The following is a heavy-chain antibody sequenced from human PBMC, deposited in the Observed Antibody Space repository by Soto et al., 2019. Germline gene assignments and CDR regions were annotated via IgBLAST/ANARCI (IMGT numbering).Heavy chain of an antibody. CDR2: IYPGDSDT. J-gene: IGHJ4*02. D-gene: IGHD6-6*01. CDR3: ARHQIEYSSSSGLGY. CDR1: GYSFTSYW. V-gene: IGHV5-51*01. Sequence: GESLKISCKASGYSFTSYWNQWLRQMPGKGLEWMGIIYPGDSDTKYSPSFQGQVTISADKSISTAYLQWSSLKASDTAMYYCARHQIEYSSSSGLGYWGQGTLVTVSS.